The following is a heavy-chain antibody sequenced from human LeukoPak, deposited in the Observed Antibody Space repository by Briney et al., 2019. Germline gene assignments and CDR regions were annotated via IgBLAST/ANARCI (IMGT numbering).Heavy chain of an antibody. D-gene: IGHD3-3*01. CDR1: GFTFSTYA. V-gene: IGHV3-23*01. J-gene: IGHJ4*02. CDR2: ISDSVGRT. Sequence: PGGSLRLSCAASGFTFSTYAMSWVRQAPGKGLEWVSTISDSVGRTYYADSVKGRFTFSRDNSKDTLYLQMNSLRAEDTAVYYCAKTYYDFWSGYYVPYDYWGQGTLVTVSS. CDR3: AKTYYDFWSGYYVPYDY.